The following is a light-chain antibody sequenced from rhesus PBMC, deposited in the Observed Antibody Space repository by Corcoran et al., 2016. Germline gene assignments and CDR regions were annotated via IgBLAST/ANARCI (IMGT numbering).Light chain of an antibody. CDR3: QETSNLST. V-gene: IGKV3-31*02. CDR2: GAS. Sequence: EIVMTQSPATLSLSPGETATISCRTSQSVSSYLAWYQQKPGQAPRLLIYGASSRATGIPDRFRGSGSGTEFTLTISSLEPEDFAVYYCQETSNLSTFGGGTKVEIK. J-gene: IGKJ4*01. CDR1: QSVSSY.